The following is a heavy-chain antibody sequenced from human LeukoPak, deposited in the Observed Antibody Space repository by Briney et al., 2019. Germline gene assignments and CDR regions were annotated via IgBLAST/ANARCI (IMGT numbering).Heavy chain of an antibody. CDR1: GGSISSGDYY. CDR2: IYYSGST. CDR3: ARERYVDTVPPAFDI. V-gene: IGHV4-30-4*08. D-gene: IGHD5-18*01. Sequence: PSQTLSLTCTVSGGSISSGDYYWGWIRQPPGKGLEWIGYIYYSGSTYYNPSLKSRVTISVDTSKNQFSLKLSSVTAADTAVYYCARERYVDTVPPAFDIWGQGTMVTVSS. J-gene: IGHJ3*02.